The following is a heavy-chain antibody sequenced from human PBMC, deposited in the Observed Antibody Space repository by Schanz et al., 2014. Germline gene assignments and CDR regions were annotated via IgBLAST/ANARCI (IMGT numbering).Heavy chain of an antibody. V-gene: IGHV3-30*03. J-gene: IGHJ4*02. CDR2: ISYDGNTK. CDR3: AATTILAD. Sequence: QVQLVESGGGVVQPGRSLRLSCAASGFTFSNYGLHWVRQAPGKGLEWVTVISYDGNTKYYADSVKGRFTISRDNSKNTLYLQMNSLRPEDTAVYYCAATTILADWGQGTLVTVSS. D-gene: IGHD3-3*01. CDR1: GFTFSNYG.